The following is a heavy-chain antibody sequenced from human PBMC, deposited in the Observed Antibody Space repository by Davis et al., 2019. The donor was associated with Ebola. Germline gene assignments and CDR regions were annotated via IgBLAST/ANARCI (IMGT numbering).Heavy chain of an antibody. Sequence: GGSLRLSCAASGFTFSSYGMHWVRQAPGKGLEWVAVIWYDGSNKYYADSVKGRFTISRDNAKNSLYLQMNSLRAEDTAVYYCAREGPYSNYEVYYYYGMDVWGQGTTVTVSS. D-gene: IGHD4-11*01. CDR2: IWYDGSNK. CDR1: GFTFSSYG. J-gene: IGHJ6*02. V-gene: IGHV3-33*01. CDR3: AREGPYSNYEVYYYYGMDV.